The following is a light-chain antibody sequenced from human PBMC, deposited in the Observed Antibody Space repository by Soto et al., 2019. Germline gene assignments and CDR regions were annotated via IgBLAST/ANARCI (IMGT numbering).Light chain of an antibody. Sequence: QSVLTQPPSASGTPGQRVTISCSGSSSNIGSNTVNWYQQLPGTAPKLLIYSDNQRPSGVPDRFSVSKSGTSASLAISWLQSEDEADYYCAAWDDSLNGPGVVFGGGTQLTVL. CDR3: AAWDDSLNGPGVV. CDR2: SDN. J-gene: IGLJ2*01. CDR1: SSNIGSNT. V-gene: IGLV1-44*01.